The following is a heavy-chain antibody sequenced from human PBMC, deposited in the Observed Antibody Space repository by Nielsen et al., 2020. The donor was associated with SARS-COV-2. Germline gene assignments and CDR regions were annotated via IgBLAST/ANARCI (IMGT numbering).Heavy chain of an antibody. CDR2: VSHSGSI. Sequence: SETLSLTCAVSGGSVSSNDWWTWVRQSPGKGLEWIGEVSHSGSINYNPSLKSRVTLSMDKSKRQFSLRLTSVSAADTAVYYCAREGDCKNGICHIRGMDVWGTGTTVTVPS. D-gene: IGHD2-8*01. J-gene: IGHJ6*03. V-gene: IGHV4-4*02. CDR3: AREGDCKNGICHIRGMDV. CDR1: GGSVSSNDW.